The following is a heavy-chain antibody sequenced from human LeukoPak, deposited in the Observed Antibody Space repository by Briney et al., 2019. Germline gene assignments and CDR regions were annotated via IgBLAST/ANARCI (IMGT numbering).Heavy chain of an antibody. CDR1: GGSISSSSYY. V-gene: IGHV4-39*07. Sequence: KPSETLSLTCTVSGGSISSSSYYWGWIRQPPGKGLEWIGSIYHSGSTYYNPSLKSRVTISVDTSKNQFSLKLSSVTAADTAVYYCARGAVVVLGTSCFDIWGQGTMVTVSS. CDR2: IYHSGST. J-gene: IGHJ3*02. D-gene: IGHD3-22*01. CDR3: ARGAVVVLGTSCFDI.